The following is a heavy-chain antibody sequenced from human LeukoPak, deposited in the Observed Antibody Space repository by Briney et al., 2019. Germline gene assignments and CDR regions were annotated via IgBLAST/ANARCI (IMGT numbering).Heavy chain of an antibody. CDR2: INPNSGGT. Sequence: ASVKVSCKASGYTFTGYYMHWVRQAPGQGLEWMGRINPNSGGTNYAQKFQGRVTMTRDTSISTAYMELSRLRSDDTAVYYCARELWDYNGSGSYYRFDPWGQGTLVTVSS. J-gene: IGHJ5*02. V-gene: IGHV1-2*06. CDR3: ARELWDYNGSGSYYRFDP. D-gene: IGHD3-10*01. CDR1: GYTFTGYY.